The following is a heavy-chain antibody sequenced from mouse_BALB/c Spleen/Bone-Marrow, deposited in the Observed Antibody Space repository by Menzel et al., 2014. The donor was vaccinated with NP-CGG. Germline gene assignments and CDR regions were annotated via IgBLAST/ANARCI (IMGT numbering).Heavy chain of an antibody. V-gene: IGHV4-1*02. Sequence: EVKVVESGGGLVQPGGSLKLSCAASGFDFRRYWMSWVRQAPGKGLEWIGEINPDSSTINYAPSLKDKFIISRDNAKNTLYLQMSKVRSEDTALYYCARLGYYGYFDYWGQGTTLTVSS. D-gene: IGHD2-3*01. CDR3: ARLGYYGYFDY. CDR2: INPDSSTI. J-gene: IGHJ2*01. CDR1: GFDFRRYW.